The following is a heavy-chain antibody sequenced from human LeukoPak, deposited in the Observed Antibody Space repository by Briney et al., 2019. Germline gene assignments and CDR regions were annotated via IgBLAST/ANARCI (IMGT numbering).Heavy chain of an antibody. CDR1: GFTFSSYA. D-gene: IGHD6-13*01. V-gene: IGHV3-30-3*01. Sequence: PGGSLRLSCAASGFTFSSYAMHWVRQAPGKGLEWVAVISYDGSNKYYADSVKGRFTISRDNSKNTLYLQMNSLRAEDTAVYYCARGVVGSSNNGMDVWGQGTTVTVSS. CDR3: ARGVVGSSNNGMDV. J-gene: IGHJ6*02. CDR2: ISYDGSNK.